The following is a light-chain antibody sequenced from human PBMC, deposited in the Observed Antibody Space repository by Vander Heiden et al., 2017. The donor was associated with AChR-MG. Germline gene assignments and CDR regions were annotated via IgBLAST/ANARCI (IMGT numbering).Light chain of an antibody. CDR3: QSYDSSLVS. J-gene: IGLJ2*01. CDR1: SSNIGAGYD. Sequence: QSVLTPPPSVSGAPGQRVTISCTGSSSNIGAGYDVHWYQQLPGTAPKPLIYGNSNRPSGVPDRFSGSKSGTSASLAITGLQAEDEADYYCQSYDSSLVSFGGGTKLTVL. CDR2: GNS. V-gene: IGLV1-40*01.